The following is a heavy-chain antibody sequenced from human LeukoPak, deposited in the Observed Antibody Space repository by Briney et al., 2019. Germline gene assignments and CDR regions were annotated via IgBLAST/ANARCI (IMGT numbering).Heavy chain of an antibody. CDR2: TYYSGST. CDR1: GGSISSSSYY. CDR3: ARKIAAAGTMDYFDY. V-gene: IGHV4-39*01. D-gene: IGHD6-13*01. J-gene: IGHJ4*02. Sequence: SETLSLTCTVSGGSISSSSYYWGWIRQPPGKGLEWIGSTYYSGSTYYNPSLKSRVTISVDTSKNQFSLKLSSVTAADTAVYYCARKIAAAGTMDYFDYWGQGTLVTVSS.